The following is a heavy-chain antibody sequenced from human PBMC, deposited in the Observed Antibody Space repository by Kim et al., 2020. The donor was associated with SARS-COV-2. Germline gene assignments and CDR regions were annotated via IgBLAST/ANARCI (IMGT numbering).Heavy chain of an antibody. V-gene: IGHV1-46*01. CDR3: ARAYGSGSYETNFDY. D-gene: IGHD3-10*01. CDR2: INPSGGST. Sequence: ASVKVSCKASGYTFMSYYMHWVRQAPGQGLEWMGIINPSGGSTSYAQKFQGRVTMTRDTSTSTVYIELSSLRSEDTAVYYCARAYGSGSYETNFDYWGQGTLVTVSS. J-gene: IGHJ4*02. CDR1: GYTFMSYY.